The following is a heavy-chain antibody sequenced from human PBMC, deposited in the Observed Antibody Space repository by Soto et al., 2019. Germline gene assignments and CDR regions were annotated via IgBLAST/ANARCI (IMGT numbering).Heavy chain of an antibody. CDR2: IYYSGST. J-gene: IGHJ6*02. CDR1: GGSVSSGSYY. CDR3: ATSVRKVLRFLEWLSPPDHYYGMDV. Sequence: SETLSLTCTVSGGSVSSGSYYWSWIRQPPGKGLEWIGYIYYSGSTNYNPSLKSRVTISVDTSKNQFSLKLSSVTAADTAVYYCATSVRKVLRFLEWLSPPDHYYGMDVWGQGTTVTVSS. V-gene: IGHV4-61*01. D-gene: IGHD3-3*01.